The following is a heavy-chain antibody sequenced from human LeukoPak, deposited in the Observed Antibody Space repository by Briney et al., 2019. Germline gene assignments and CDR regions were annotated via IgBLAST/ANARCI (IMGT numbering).Heavy chain of an antibody. CDR2: IYYSGST. J-gene: IGHJ4*02. CDR3: ARMSQFYDNY. CDR1: TFSSYA. V-gene: IGHV4-39*01. Sequence: TFSSYAMSWVRQAPGKGLEGVGSIYYSGSTYYNPSLKRRVSISVDTSKNQFSLKLSSVTAADTAVYYCARMSQFYDNYWGQGTLVTVSS. D-gene: IGHD3-22*01.